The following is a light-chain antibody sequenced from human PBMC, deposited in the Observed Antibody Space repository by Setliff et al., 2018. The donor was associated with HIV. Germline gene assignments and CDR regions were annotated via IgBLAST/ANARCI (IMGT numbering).Light chain of an antibody. Sequence: SALTQPASVSGSPGQSITISCTGTSSDVGTYRFVSWYQQHPGKVPKLMIYEVTKRPSGVSNRFSASKSGNTASLTISGLQAEDEADYYCSAYAGVGTVFGTGTRSPS. V-gene: IGLV2-23*02. CDR3: SAYAGVGTV. CDR2: EVT. CDR1: SSDVGTYRF. J-gene: IGLJ1*01.